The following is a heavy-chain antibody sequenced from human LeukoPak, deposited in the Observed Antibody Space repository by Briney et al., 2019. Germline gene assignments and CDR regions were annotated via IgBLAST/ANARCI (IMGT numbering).Heavy chain of an antibody. V-gene: IGHV4-39*07. CDR1: GGSISSSSYY. J-gene: IGHJ4*02. CDR2: IYYSGST. CDR3: AILGVYYYDTSPFDY. Sequence: SETLSLTCTVSGGSISSSSYYWGWIRQPPGKGLEWIGSIYYSGSTYYNPSLTSRVTISVDTSKNQFSLRLRSVTAADTAVYYCAILGVYYYDTSPFDYWGQGTLVTVSS. D-gene: IGHD3-22*01.